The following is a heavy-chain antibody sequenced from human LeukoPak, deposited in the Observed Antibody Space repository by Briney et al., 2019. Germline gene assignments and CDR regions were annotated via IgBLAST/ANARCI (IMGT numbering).Heavy chain of an antibody. D-gene: IGHD2-2*01. Sequence: SVKVSCKASGGTFSCYAISWVRQAPGQGVEWMGRIIPFFGIANYAQKFQGRVTITADKSTSTAYMELSSLRSEDTAVYYCARDSFDIVVVPAASYNFDYWGQGTLVTVSS. CDR3: ARDSFDIVVVPAASYNFDY. CDR2: IIPFFGIA. J-gene: IGHJ4*02. CDR1: GGTFSCYA. V-gene: IGHV1-69*04.